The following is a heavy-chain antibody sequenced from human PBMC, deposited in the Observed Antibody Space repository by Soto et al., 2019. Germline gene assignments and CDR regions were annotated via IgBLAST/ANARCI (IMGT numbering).Heavy chain of an antibody. CDR2: ISYDGSNK. D-gene: IGHD2-2*01. CDR3: ARVDPPAKS. V-gene: IGHV3-30-3*01. J-gene: IGHJ5*02. CDR1: GFTFSDSA. Sequence: PGGSLRLSCAASGFTFSDSAIHWVRQAPGKGLEWVAVISYDGSNKYYADSVKGRFTISRDNSKNTLYLQMNSLRAEDTAVYYCARVDPPAKSWGQGTLVTVSS.